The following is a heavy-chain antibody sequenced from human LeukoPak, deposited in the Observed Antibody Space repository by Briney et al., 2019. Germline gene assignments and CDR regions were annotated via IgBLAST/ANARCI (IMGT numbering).Heavy chain of an antibody. CDR3: ARGHLYSGYDRGYFDY. V-gene: IGHV3-30*04. J-gene: IGHJ4*02. Sequence: PGGSLRLSCAASGFTFSTYALHWVRQAPGKGLEWVAVISHDGTNKKYADSVKGRFTISRDNAKNSLYLQMNSLRAEDTAVYYCARGHLYSGYDRGYFDYWGQGTLVTVSS. CDR1: GFTFSTYA. D-gene: IGHD5-12*01. CDR2: ISHDGTNK.